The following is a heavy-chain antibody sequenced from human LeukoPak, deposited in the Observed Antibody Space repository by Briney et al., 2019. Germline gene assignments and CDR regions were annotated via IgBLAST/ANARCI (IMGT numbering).Heavy chain of an antibody. Sequence: SETLSLTCTVSGGSISSYYWSWIRQPPGKGLEWIGYIYYSGSTNYNPSLKGRVTISVDTSKNQFSLKLSSVTAADTAVYYCAGEWSGYSEGYWFDPWGQGTLVTVSS. D-gene: IGHD3-3*01. J-gene: IGHJ5*02. CDR2: IYYSGST. CDR3: AGEWSGYSEGYWFDP. V-gene: IGHV4-59*01. CDR1: GGSISSYY.